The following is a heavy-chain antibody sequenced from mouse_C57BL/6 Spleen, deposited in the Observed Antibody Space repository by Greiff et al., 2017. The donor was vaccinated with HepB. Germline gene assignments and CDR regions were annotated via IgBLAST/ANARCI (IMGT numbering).Heavy chain of an antibody. V-gene: IGHV1-69*01. CDR3: ARSTRSYYLDY. CDR1: GYTFTSYW. CDR2: IDPSDSYT. J-gene: IGHJ2*01. Sequence: VQLQQSGAELVMPGASVKLSCKASGYTFTSYWMHWVKQRPGQGLEWIGEIDPSDSYTNYNQKFKGKSTLTVDKSSSTAYMQLSSLTSEDSAVYYCARSTRSYYLDYWGQGTTLTVSS. D-gene: IGHD2-12*01.